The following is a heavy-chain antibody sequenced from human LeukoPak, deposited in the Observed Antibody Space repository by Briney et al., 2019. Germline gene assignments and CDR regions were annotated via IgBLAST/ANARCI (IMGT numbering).Heavy chain of an antibody. Sequence: GGSLGLSCAASGFTFSDYYMTWIRQAPGKGLEWISFISSSGDSLYYADSVEGRFTISRDNAKDSVYLQVNSLRAEDTAVYYCAREVVIVPDYYYYGLDVWGQGTTVTVSS. CDR2: ISSSGDSL. J-gene: IGHJ6*02. CDR3: AREVVIVPDYYYYGLDV. CDR1: GFTFSDYY. V-gene: IGHV3-11*01. D-gene: IGHD2/OR15-2a*01.